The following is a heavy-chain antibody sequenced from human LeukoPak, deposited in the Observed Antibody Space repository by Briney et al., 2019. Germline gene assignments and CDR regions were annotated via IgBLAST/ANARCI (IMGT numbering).Heavy chain of an antibody. D-gene: IGHD3-10*01. CDR1: GGSFSGYY. V-gene: IGHV4-34*01. Sequence: SGTLSLTCAVYGGSFSGYYWSWIRQPPGKGLEWIGEINHSGSTNYNPSLKSRVTISVDTSKNQFSLKLSSVTAADTAVYYCARALGSRGRAPFDYWGQGTLVTVSS. CDR3: ARALGSRGRAPFDY. CDR2: INHSGST. J-gene: IGHJ4*02.